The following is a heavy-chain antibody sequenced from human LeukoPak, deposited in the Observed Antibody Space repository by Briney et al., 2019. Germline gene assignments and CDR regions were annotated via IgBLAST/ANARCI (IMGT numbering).Heavy chain of an antibody. Sequence: GASVKVSCKASGYTFTGYYMHWVRQAPGQGLEWMGWINPNSGGTNYAQKFQGRVTMTRDTSISTAYMELSRLRSDDTAVYYCARRRESRVVREYYFDYWGQGTLVTVSS. D-gene: IGHD3-10*01. CDR2: INPNSGGT. CDR1: GYTFTGYY. V-gene: IGHV1-2*02. CDR3: ARRRESRVVREYYFDY. J-gene: IGHJ4*02.